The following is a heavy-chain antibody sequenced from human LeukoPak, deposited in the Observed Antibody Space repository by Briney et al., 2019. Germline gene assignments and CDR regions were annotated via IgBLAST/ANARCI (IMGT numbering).Heavy chain of an antibody. V-gene: IGHV1-2*02. D-gene: IGHD3-22*01. J-gene: IGHJ4*02. Sequence: AASVKVSCKASGYTFSDYLIHWVRQAPGQGLEWMGWINPKNGGTNYAQKFQGRVTMTRDTSSSTAYMELRRLRSDDTAVYYCAREEGRVAYYDSSGYPDYWGQGTLVTVSS. CDR2: INPKNGGT. CDR1: GYTFSDYL. CDR3: AREEGRVAYYDSSGYPDY.